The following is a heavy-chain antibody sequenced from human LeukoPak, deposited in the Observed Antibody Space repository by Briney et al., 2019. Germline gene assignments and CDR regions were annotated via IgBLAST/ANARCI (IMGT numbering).Heavy chain of an antibody. CDR3: ARDLIRSESSSWQGDAWFDP. CDR2: ISAYNGNT. J-gene: IGHJ5*02. V-gene: IGHV1-18*01. CDR1: GYTFTSYG. Sequence: ASVKLSCKASGYTFTSYGISWVRQAPGQGLEWMGCISAYNGNTNYAQKLQGRVNMTTDTSTSTAYMELRSLRSDDKAVYYGARDLIRSESSSWQGDAWFDPWGQGTLVTVSS. D-gene: IGHD6-13*01.